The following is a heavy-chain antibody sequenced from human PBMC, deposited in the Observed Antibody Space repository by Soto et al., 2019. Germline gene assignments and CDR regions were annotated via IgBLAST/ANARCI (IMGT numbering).Heavy chain of an antibody. CDR3: AKDIVTMVRGVARGAFDI. J-gene: IGHJ3*02. CDR1: GFTFDDYA. CDR2: ISWNSGSI. D-gene: IGHD3-10*01. V-gene: IGHV3-9*01. Sequence: EVQLVESGGGLVQPGRSLRLSCAASGFTFDDYAMHWVRQAPGKGLEWVSGISWNSGSIGYADSVKGRFTISRDNAKNSLYLQMNSLRAEDTALYYCAKDIVTMVRGVARGAFDIWGQGTMVTFSS.